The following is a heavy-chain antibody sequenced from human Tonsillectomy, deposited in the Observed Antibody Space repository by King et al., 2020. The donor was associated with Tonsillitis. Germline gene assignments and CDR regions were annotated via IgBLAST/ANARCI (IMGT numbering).Heavy chain of an antibody. Sequence: VQLQESGPGLVKPSETLSLTCTVSGGSISNYYWIWIRQPPGKGLEWIGYVYYSGSTNYSPSLKSRVTISIDTSKNQFSLRLSSVTAADTAVYYCARYRDRIFGDPGWFDPWGQGTLVTVSS. CDR3: ARYRDRIFGDPGWFDP. D-gene: IGHD3-3*01. CDR2: VYYSGST. J-gene: IGHJ5*02. CDR1: GGSISNYY. V-gene: IGHV4-59*01.